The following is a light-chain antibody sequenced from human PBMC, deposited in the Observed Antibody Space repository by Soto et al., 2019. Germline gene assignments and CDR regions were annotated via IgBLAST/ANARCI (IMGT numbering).Light chain of an antibody. CDR3: QQYGATLWT. J-gene: IGKJ1*01. CDR1: QSVSSNY. Sequence: ETVLTQSPGTLSLSPGERATLSCRASQSVSSNYLAWYQQKPGQAPRLVIYATSSRATGIPDRFSGSGSGTDFTLTIIRLEPEDFAVYYCQQYGATLWTFGQGTKVDIK. V-gene: IGKV3-20*01. CDR2: ATS.